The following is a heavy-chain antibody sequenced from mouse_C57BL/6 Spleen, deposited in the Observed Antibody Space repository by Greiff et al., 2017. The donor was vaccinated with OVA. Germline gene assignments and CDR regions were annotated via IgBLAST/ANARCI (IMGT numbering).Heavy chain of an antibody. Sequence: EVKLMESGGGLVQPGGSLKLSCAASGFTFSDYGMAWVRQAPRKGPEWVAFISNLAYSIYYADTVTGRFTISRENAKKTLYLEMSSLRSEDTAMYYCARQGRGSSYGEAMDYWGQGTSVTVSS. J-gene: IGHJ4*01. CDR2: ISNLAYSI. CDR3: ARQGRGSSYGEAMDY. CDR1: GFTFSDYG. V-gene: IGHV5-15*01. D-gene: IGHD1-1*01.